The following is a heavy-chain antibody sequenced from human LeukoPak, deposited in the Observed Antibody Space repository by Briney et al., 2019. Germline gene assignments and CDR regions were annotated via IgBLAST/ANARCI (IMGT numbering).Heavy chain of an antibody. J-gene: IGHJ4*02. CDR2: IDWDTGK. V-gene: IGHV2-70*11. CDR1: GFSLTTGGVC. Sequence: SGPTLVNPTQTLTLTCTFSGFSLTTGGVCVNWIRQPPGKALEWLARIDWDTGKYYSSSLKTRLAISKDTSKNQVVLTMTNMDPVDTASYFCARMGCGSNPNYFDYWGQGLLVTVSS. CDR3: ARMGCGSNPNYFDY. D-gene: IGHD1-26*01.